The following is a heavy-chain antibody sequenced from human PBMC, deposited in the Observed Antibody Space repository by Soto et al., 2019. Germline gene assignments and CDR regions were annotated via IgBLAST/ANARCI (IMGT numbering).Heavy chain of an antibody. V-gene: IGHV1-46*01. D-gene: IGHD6-19*01. CDR1: GYTFTSYY. CDR3: ASTTSSGWYAEVVGVVYYYYGMAV. CDR2: INPSGGST. J-gene: IGHJ6*02. Sequence: ASVKVSCKASGYTFTSYYMHWVRQAPGQGLEWMGIINPSGGSTSYAQKFQGRVTMPRDTSTSTAYMELSSLRSEDTAVYYCASTTSSGWYAEVVGVVYYYYGMAVWGQGTTVTVSS.